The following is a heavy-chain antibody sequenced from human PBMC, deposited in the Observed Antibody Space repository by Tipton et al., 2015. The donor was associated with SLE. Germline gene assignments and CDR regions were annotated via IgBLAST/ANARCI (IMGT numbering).Heavy chain of an antibody. D-gene: IGHD6-6*01. CDR1: GGSITSSNW. V-gene: IGHV4-4*02. J-gene: IGHJ4*02. Sequence: TLSLTCAVSGGSITSSNWWSWVRQPPGKGLEWIGEIYHSGSTNYNPSLKSRVTISVDKSKNQFSLKLSSVTAADTAVYYCARVSRDLKTASSIAARPLDYWGQGTLVTVSS. CDR2: IYHSGST. CDR3: ARVSRDLKTASSIAARPLDY.